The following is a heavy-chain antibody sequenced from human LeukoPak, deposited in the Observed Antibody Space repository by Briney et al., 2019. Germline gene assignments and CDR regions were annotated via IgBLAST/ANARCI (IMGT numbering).Heavy chain of an antibody. CDR2: ISYDGGNK. CDR1: GFTVSSNY. D-gene: IGHD3-22*01. V-gene: IGHV3-30*03. J-gene: IGHJ4*02. CDR3: ARKDYSDSSGFVIGY. Sequence: PGGSLRLSCAASGFTVSSNYMSWVRQAPGKGLEWVAVISYDGGNKYYADSVKGRFTISRDDSRNTLYLQMDSLRAEDTAVYYCARKDYSDSSGFVIGYWGQGTLVTVSS.